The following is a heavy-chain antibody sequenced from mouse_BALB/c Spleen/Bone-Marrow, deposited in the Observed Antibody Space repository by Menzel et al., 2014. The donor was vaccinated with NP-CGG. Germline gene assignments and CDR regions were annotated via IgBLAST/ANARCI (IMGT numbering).Heavy chain of an antibody. CDR1: GYTFTSYY. V-gene: IGHV1S56*01. Sequence: VQLQQSGPELVKPGASVKMSCKASGYTFTSYYIHWVKQRPGQGLEWIGWIYPGDGSTKYNEEFKGKTTLTADKSSSTAYMLLSSLTSEDSAIYFCARGGGMDYWGQGTSVTVSS. CDR2: IYPGDGST. J-gene: IGHJ4*01. CDR3: ARGGGMDY.